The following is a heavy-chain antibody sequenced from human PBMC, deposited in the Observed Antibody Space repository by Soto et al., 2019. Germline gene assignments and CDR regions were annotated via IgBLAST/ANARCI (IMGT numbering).Heavy chain of an antibody. V-gene: IGHV3-66*01. CDR2: IFSGGDT. D-gene: IGHD6-6*01. CDR3: AKRVEYSSSTHYFDS. CDR1: GFSVDNNY. J-gene: IGHJ4*02. Sequence: PGGSLRLSCAPSGFSVDNNYMSWVRQTPGKGLEWVSVIFSGGDTHYADSVKGRFTISRDNSKSTLYLQMNSLRAEDTAVYYCAKRVEYSSSTHYFDSSGQGTLVTVSS.